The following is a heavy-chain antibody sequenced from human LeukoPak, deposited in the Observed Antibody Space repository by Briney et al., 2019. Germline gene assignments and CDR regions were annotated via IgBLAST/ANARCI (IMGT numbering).Heavy chain of an antibody. CDR3: AKDQPYGSGSSDAFDI. Sequence: GGSLRLSCAASGFTFSSYAMSWVRQAPGKGLEWVSAISGSGGSTYYADSVKGRFTISRDNSKNTLYLQMNSLRAEDTAVYYCAKDQPYGSGSSDAFDIWGQGTMVTVSS. CDR2: ISGSGGST. CDR1: GFTFSSYA. J-gene: IGHJ3*02. V-gene: IGHV3-23*01. D-gene: IGHD3-10*01.